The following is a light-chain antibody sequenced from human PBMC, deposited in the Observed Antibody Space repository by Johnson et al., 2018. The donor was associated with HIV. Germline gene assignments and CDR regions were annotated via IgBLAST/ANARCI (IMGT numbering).Light chain of an antibody. CDR2: DNN. CDR3: RPWNSSLSGGPYV. J-gene: IGLJ1*01. Sequence: QSVLTQPPSVSAAPGQKVTISCSGSSSNIGNNYVSWYQLLPGTAPKLLIYDNNKRPSGIPDRFSGSKSGTSATLGITGLQTGDEADSYCRPWNSSLSGGPYVFGTGTEVTAL. V-gene: IGLV1-51*01. CDR1: SSNIGNNY.